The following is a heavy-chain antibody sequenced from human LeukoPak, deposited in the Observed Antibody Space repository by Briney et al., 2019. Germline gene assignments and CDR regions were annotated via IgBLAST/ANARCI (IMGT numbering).Heavy chain of an antibody. D-gene: IGHD3-22*01. Sequence: ASVKVSCKASGYTFTGYYMHWVRQAPGQGLEWMGWINPNSGGTNYAQKFQGRVTMTRDTSISTAYMELSRLRSDDTAVYYCARDPHYYDSSGYPLWGQGTLVTVSS. CDR2: INPNSGGT. CDR1: GYTFTGYY. V-gene: IGHV1-2*02. J-gene: IGHJ4*02. CDR3: ARDPHYYDSSGYPL.